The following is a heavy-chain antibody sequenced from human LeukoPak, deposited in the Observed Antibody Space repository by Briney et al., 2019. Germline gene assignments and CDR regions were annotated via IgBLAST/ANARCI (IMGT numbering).Heavy chain of an antibody. J-gene: IGHJ4*02. Sequence: ASVKVSCKVSGYTLTELSMHWVRQAPGQGLEWMGWINPNSGGTNYAQKFQGRVTMTRDTSISTAYMELSRLRSDDTAVYYCARGPPYYYDSRGYFDYWGQGALVTVSS. CDR3: ARGPPYYYDSRGYFDY. V-gene: IGHV1-2*02. CDR2: INPNSGGT. D-gene: IGHD3-22*01. CDR1: GYTLTELS.